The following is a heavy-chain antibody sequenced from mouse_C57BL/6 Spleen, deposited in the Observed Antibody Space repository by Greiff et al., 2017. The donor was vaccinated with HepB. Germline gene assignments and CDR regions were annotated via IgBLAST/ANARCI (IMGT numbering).Heavy chain of an antibody. CDR3: ARRGELRREGYAMDY. V-gene: IGHV1-82*01. J-gene: IGHJ4*01. CDR2: IYPGDGDT. CDR1: GYAFSSSW. D-gene: IGHD3-2*02. Sequence: QVQLQPSGPELVKPGASVKISCKASGYAFSSSWMNWVKQRPGKGLEWIGRIYPGDGDTNYNGKFKGKATLTADKSSSTAYMQLSSLTSEDSAVYFCARRGELRREGYAMDYWGQGTSVTVSS.